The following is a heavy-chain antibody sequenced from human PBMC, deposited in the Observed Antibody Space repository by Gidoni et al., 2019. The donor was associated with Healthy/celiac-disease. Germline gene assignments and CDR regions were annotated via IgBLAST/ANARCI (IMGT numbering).Heavy chain of an antibody. CDR3: AKGITIFGVVNDWFDP. CDR1: GFTFRSHG. CDR2: ISYDGSNK. V-gene: IGHV3-30*18. Sequence: QVQLVESGGGVVQPGRSLRPSCAASGFTFRSHGMTWVRQAPGKGLEWVAVISYDGSNKYYADSVKGRFTISRDNSKNTLYLQMNSLRAEDTAVYYCAKGITIFGVVNDWFDPWGQGTLVTVSS. D-gene: IGHD3-3*01. J-gene: IGHJ5*02.